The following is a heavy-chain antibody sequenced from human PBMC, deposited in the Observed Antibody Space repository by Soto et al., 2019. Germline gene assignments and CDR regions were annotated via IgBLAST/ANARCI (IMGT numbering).Heavy chain of an antibody. J-gene: IGHJ4*02. CDR3: ATGGQYQQPYQFDF. V-gene: IGHV3-23*01. CDR2: LTGNGGTT. CDR1: GFTFSNFG. Sequence: PXASLRLSFEASGFTFSNFGMSWVRQAPGKGLEWVSGLTGNGGTTYYADSVKGRFTISRDNSKNTLSLQMNSLRVDDTAVYYCATGGQYQQPYQFDFWGQGTLVTVSS. D-gene: IGHD2-2*01.